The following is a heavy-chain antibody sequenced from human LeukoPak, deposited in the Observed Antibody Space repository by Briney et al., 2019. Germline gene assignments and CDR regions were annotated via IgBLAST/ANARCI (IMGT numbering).Heavy chain of an antibody. CDR2: ISWNSGSI. V-gene: IGHV3-9*01. CDR3: AKAGGGFDY. J-gene: IGHJ4*02. CDR1: GFTFDDYA. D-gene: IGHD3-16*01. Sequence: GGSLRLSCAASGFTFDDYAMHWVRHAPGKGLEWVSGISWNSGSIAYADSVKGRFTISRDNAKNSLYLQMNSLRAEDTALYYCAKAGGGFDYWGQGTLVTVSS.